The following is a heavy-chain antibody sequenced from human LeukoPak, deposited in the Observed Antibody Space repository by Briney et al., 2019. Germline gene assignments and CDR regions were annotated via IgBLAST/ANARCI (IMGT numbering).Heavy chain of an antibody. Sequence: PSQTLSLTCTVSGDSISSGDYYWSWIRQPAGKGLEWIGRISSSGSTNYNPSLKSRVTISVDTSKNQFSLKLSSVTAADTAVYYCARESPVGYFDYWGQGTLVTVSS. J-gene: IGHJ4*02. CDR2: ISSSGST. CDR1: GDSISSGDYY. V-gene: IGHV4-61*02. CDR3: ARESPVGYFDY.